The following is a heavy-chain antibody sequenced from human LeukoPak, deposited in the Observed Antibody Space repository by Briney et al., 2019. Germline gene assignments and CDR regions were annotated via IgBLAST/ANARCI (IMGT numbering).Heavy chain of an antibody. Sequence: PGGSLRLSCAASGFTFSSYATSWVRLAPGKGLEWVSAISGSGGSTYYADSVKGRFTISRDNSKNTLYLQMNSLRAEDTAVYYCAKRLSAGIDYWGQGTLVTVSS. CDR1: GFTFSSYA. D-gene: IGHD3-3*02. J-gene: IGHJ4*02. CDR3: AKRLSAGIDY. V-gene: IGHV3-23*01. CDR2: ISGSGGST.